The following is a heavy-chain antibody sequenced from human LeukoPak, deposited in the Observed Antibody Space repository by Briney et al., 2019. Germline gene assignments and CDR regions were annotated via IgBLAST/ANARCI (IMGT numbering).Heavy chain of an antibody. J-gene: IGHJ3*02. D-gene: IGHD2-21*02. CDR1: GGSISSDY. CDR3: ASGYCGGACQLGGVDM. Sequence: SETLSLTCSVSGGSISSDYWSWIRQPAGKGLEWIGRINASGSTRYNPSLKSRVTISLDTSGNQFSLKLSSVTAADTAVYYCASGYCGGACQLGGVDMWGQGTMVTVSS. CDR2: INASGST. V-gene: IGHV4-4*07.